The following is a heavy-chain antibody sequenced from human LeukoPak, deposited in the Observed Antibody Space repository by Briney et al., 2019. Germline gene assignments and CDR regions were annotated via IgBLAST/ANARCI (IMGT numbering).Heavy chain of an antibody. CDR1: GGTFGNYA. CDR2: VIPFLGIV. V-gene: IGHV1-69*04. Sequence: SVKVSCKASGGTFGNYAINWVRQAPGQGLEWLGRVIPFLGIVNYAQKFQGRVTIIADKSTSTAYMELSSLRSEDTATYYCARNIVVAGNRGMDVWGQGTTVTVSS. J-gene: IGHJ6*02. D-gene: IGHD6-19*01. CDR3: ARNIVVAGNRGMDV.